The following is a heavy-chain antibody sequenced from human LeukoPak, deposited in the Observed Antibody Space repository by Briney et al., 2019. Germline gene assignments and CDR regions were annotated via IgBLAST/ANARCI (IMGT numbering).Heavy chain of an antibody. CDR2: IYSGGST. D-gene: IGHD3-22*01. Sequence: PGGSLRLSCEASGFTVSSNYMSWVRQAPGKGLEWVSVIYSGGSTYYADSVKGRFTISRDNSKNTLYLQMNSLRAEDTAVYYCARTYSSGYYSTYYFDYWGQGTLVTVSS. CDR1: GFTVSSNY. CDR3: ARTYSSGYYSTYYFDY. V-gene: IGHV3-53*01. J-gene: IGHJ4*02.